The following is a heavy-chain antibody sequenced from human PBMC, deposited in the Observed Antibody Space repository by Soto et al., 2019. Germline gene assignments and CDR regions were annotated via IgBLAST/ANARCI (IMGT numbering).Heavy chain of an antibody. CDR3: ARAPLSLRGVSEFDP. Sequence: SETLSLTCTVSGGSTTAYYLNWIRQPPGQGLEWIGYISYSGSTNYNPSLQSRVTISMDSSTSQFSLRLTSVTAADSALYYCARAPLSLRGVSEFDPWGQGTVVTVSS. V-gene: IGHV4-59*01. CDR1: GGSTTAYY. CDR2: ISYSGST. D-gene: IGHD2-8*01. J-gene: IGHJ5*02.